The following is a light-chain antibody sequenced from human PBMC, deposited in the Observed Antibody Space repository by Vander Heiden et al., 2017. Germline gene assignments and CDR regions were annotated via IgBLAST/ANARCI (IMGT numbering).Light chain of an antibody. J-gene: IGKJ3*01. Sequence: DIQMTQSQSSLSASVGDRVTITCRASQSISSYLNWYQQKPGQAPKLLLYAASSLQSGIPARFSGSGSGTDFTLTISSLQPEDFATYYCQQYYSTPFTFGPGTRVDIK. CDR1: QSISSY. CDR3: QQYYSTPFT. V-gene: IGKV1-39*01. CDR2: AAS.